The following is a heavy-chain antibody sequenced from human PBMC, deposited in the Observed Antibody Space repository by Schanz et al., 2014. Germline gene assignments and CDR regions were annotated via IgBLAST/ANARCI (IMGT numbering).Heavy chain of an antibody. Sequence: QVQLVESGGGLVKPGGSLRLSCAASGLTFSDYYMSWIRQAPGKGLEWVSGIGGSGDSTHYADSVKGRFTISRDNSKNTLYLQMNSLRAEDTALYYCARVRTIYGSGAMGYWGQGTLVTVSS. D-gene: IGHD3-10*01. V-gene: IGHV3-11*04. CDR3: ARVRTIYGSGAMGY. CDR1: GLTFSDYY. CDR2: IGGSGDST. J-gene: IGHJ4*02.